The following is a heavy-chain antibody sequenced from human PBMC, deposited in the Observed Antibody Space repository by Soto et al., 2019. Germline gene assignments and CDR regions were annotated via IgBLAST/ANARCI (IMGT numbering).Heavy chain of an antibody. D-gene: IGHD2-2*01. Sequence: EVQLLESWGDLVQPGGSLTLSCEASGFSINTYAMNWVRQAPGTGLEWVSGIRASGDREPHASVEGRFTISRDNSKNTLYLQRNSLRAEDTARYYCAKRGYAGTSIAPVDSCGQGTLVTVSS. CDR1: GFSINTYA. J-gene: IGHJ4*02. CDR3: AKRGYAGTSIAPVDS. CDR2: IRASGDRE. V-gene: IGHV3-23*01.